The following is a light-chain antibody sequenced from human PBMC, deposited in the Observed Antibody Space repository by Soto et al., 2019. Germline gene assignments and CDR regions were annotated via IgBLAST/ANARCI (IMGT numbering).Light chain of an antibody. CDR3: LQHNTYPWT. V-gene: IGKV1-17*01. Sequence: DIQMTQSPSSLSASIWDRVTITCRSSQVITNDLGWYQQKPGKAPKRLIYAASTLQSGVPSRFSGSGSGTEFTLTISSLQPEDFATYYCLQHNTYPWTFGQGTKVDIK. CDR1: QVITND. J-gene: IGKJ1*01. CDR2: AAS.